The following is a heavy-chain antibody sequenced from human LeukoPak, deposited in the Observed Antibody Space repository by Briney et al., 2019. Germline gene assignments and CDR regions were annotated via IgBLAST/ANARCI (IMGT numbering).Heavy chain of an antibody. Sequence: SETVSLTCAVSGAYMWSNEGWGWVGQRAGKGVEWVGEIFRSGGTSYNPSLKSRVPISVDKSKHQSPLKVTSVTAAAPALSYCPRDATSIPADGIHYYMDVWGTGTTVTVSS. J-gene: IGHJ6*03. CDR1: GAYMWSNEG. CDR3: PRDATSIPADGIHYYMDV. V-gene: IGHV4-4*02. CDR2: IFRSGGT. D-gene: IGHD2-21*01.